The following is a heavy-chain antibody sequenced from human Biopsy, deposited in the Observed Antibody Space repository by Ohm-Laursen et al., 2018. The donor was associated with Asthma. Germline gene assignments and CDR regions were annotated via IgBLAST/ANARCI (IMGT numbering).Heavy chain of an antibody. Sequence: VASVKVSCKASGGTFSSYAISWVRQAPGQGLEWMGGIIPIFGTANYAQKFQGRVTITADESTSTAYMELSSLSSEDTAVYYCARGYSGSDRMVYYYSGLEVWGQGTTVTVS. V-gene: IGHV1-69*13. D-gene: IGHD5-12*01. CDR3: ARGYSGSDRMVYYYSGLEV. J-gene: IGHJ6*02. CDR1: GGTFSSYA. CDR2: IIPIFGTA.